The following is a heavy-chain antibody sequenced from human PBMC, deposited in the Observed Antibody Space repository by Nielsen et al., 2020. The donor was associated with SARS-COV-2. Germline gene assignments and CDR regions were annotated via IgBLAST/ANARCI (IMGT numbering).Heavy chain of an antibody. Sequence: GESLKISCAASGFTFSSYSMNWVRQAPGKGLEWVSSISSSSSYIYYADSVKGRFTISRDNSENSLYLQMNSLRAEDTAVYYCAKDGVIGYGDYPDYYGLDVWGQGTTVTVS. D-gene: IGHD4-17*01. J-gene: IGHJ6*02. CDR1: GFTFSSYS. V-gene: IGHV3-21*04. CDR3: AKDGVIGYGDYPDYYGLDV. CDR2: ISSSSSYI.